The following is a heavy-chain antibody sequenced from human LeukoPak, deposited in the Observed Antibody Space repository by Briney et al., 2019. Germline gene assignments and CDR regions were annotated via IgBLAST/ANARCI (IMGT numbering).Heavy chain of an antibody. D-gene: IGHD1-26*01. CDR2: IYNGVNT. Sequence: SEILSLTCTVSGASVSSASYWSWIRPPPGKGVEWIAHIYNGVNTNYNPSLKSRVTISVDTSKNQFSLRLNSVTAADTAVYYCARSRAFNSGAFDPWGQGSLVTVSS. CDR1: GASVSSASY. J-gene: IGHJ5*02. CDR3: ARSRAFNSGAFDP. V-gene: IGHV4-61*01.